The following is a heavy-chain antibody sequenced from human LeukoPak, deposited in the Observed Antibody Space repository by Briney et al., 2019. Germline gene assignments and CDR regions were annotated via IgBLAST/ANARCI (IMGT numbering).Heavy chain of an antibody. CDR3: ARGGVTIFGVVIED. D-gene: IGHD3-3*01. V-gene: IGHV4-30-2*01. CDR1: GGSISSGGYY. J-gene: IGHJ4*02. CDR2: INHSGST. Sequence: SQTLSLTCTVSGGSISSGGYYWSWIRQPPGKGLEWIGYINHSGSTYYNPSLKSRVTISVDRSKNQFSLKLSSVTAADTAVYYCARGGVTIFGVVIEDWGQGTLVTVSS.